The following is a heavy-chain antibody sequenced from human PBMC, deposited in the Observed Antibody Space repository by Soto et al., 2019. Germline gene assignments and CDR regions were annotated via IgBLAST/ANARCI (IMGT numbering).Heavy chain of an antibody. V-gene: IGHV4-61*08. CDR2: VYYSGTT. D-gene: IGHD4-17*01. Sequence: ASETLSLTCTVSGGSIDSGDYYWSWIRQPPGKGLEWIGYVYYSGTTNYNPFLKSRVTLSLDKSKNQFSLKMNSVTAADTAVYYCARGSSTTPTSYGYLAYWGQGTLVTVSS. CDR3: ARGSSTTPTSYGYLAY. CDR1: GGSIDSGDYY. J-gene: IGHJ4*02.